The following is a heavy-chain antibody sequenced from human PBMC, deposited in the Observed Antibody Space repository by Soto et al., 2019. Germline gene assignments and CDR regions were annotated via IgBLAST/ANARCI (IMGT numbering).Heavy chain of an antibody. CDR2: ISYDGTNK. V-gene: IGHV3-30*01. Sequence: QVQLVESGGGLVKPGRSLSPSGAAPGFTFRTYAMDWSGRAPGKGLEWVAVISYDGTNKYYADSVKGRFTISRDNSKNTLSLQMNSLRAEDTAVYYCARGDSNSWSDYWGQGTPVTVSS. D-gene: IGHD6-13*01. J-gene: IGHJ4*02. CDR3: ARGDSNSWSDY. CDR1: GFTFRTYA.